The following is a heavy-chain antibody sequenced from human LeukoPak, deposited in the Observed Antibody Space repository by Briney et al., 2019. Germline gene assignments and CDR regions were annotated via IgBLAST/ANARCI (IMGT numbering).Heavy chain of an antibody. D-gene: IGHD1-26*01. CDR2: ISWNSGSI. J-gene: IGHJ4*02. CDR1: GFTFDDYA. Sequence: GGSLRLSCAASGFTFDDYAMHWVRQAPGKGLEWVSGISWNSGSIGYADSVKGRFTISRDNAKNSLYLQMNSLRAEDTALYYCAKDIDPDIVGATPFDYWGQGTLVTVSS. V-gene: IGHV3-9*01. CDR3: AKDIDPDIVGATPFDY.